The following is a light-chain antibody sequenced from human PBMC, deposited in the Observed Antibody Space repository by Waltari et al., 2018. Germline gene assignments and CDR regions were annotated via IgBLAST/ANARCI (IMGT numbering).Light chain of an antibody. CDR3: QSYDTSLSVV. J-gene: IGLJ3*02. Sequence: QSVLTQPPSVSGAPGQRVAISCTGSSSNIGAGYDVHWYQQLPRTAPKLLIYGNKSRPSGAPDRFFGSTYGTSASLAITGLQAEDEADYYCQSYDTSLSVVFGGGTKLTVL. CDR1: SSNIGAGYD. CDR2: GNK. V-gene: IGLV1-40*01.